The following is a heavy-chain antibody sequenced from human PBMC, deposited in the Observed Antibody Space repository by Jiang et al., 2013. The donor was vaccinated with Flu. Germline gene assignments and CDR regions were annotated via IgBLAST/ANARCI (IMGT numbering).Heavy chain of an antibody. D-gene: IGHD3-10*01. CDR2: MYDSGS. CDR3: ARWSGDDAFDI. V-gene: IGHV4-59*10. Sequence: LLKPSETLSVTCTVSGGSVNNYYWTWIRQPAGKGLEWIGRMYDSGSKFNPSLKSRATMSVDTSKNQFSLRLSSATAADSAVYYCARWSGDDAFDIWGPKGQWSPSLQ. CDR1: GGSVNNYY. J-gene: IGHJ3*02.